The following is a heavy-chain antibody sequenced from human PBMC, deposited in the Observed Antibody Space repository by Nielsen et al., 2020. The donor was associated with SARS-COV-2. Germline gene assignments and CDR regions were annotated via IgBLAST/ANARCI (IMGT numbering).Heavy chain of an antibody. V-gene: IGHV3-48*03. CDR3: ARDPAQWLASNDAFDI. CDR1: GFTFSSYE. J-gene: IGHJ3*02. D-gene: IGHD6-19*01. CDR2: ISSSGSTI. Sequence: GESLKISCAASGFTFSSYEMNWVRQAPGKGLEWVSYISSSGSTIYYADSVKGRFTISRDNSKNTLYLQMNSLRAEDTAVYYCARDPAQWLASNDAFDIWGQGTMVTVSS.